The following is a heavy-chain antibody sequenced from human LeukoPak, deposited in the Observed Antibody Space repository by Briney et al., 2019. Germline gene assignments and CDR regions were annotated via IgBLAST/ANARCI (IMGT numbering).Heavy chain of an antibody. Sequence: PGGSLRLSCAASGFTFSSYAMHWVRQAPGKGLEWVAVISYDGSNKYYADSVKGRFTISRDNSKNTLYLQMNSLRAEDTAVYYCARDYCSGGSCYPSYYYYYMDVWGKGTTVTVSS. CDR2: ISYDGSNK. J-gene: IGHJ6*03. V-gene: IGHV3-30*04. CDR1: GFTFSSYA. D-gene: IGHD2-15*01. CDR3: ARDYCSGGSCYPSYYYYYMDV.